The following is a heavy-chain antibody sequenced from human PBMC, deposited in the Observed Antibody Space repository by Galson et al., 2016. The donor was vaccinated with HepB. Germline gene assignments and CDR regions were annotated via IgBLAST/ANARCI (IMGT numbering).Heavy chain of an antibody. V-gene: IGHV3-23*01. CDR1: GFTFGSYG. CDR2: ISGSGDNT. CDR3: AKVVVGDSGGRGVDY. D-gene: IGHD1-26*01. J-gene: IGHJ4*02. Sequence: SLRLSCAASGFTFGSYGMTWVRQTPGKGLEWVSSISGSGDNTYYADSVKGRFTISRDNSKSTLYVQMNSLRAEDTAVYYCAKVVVGDSGGRGVDYWGQGTLVTISS.